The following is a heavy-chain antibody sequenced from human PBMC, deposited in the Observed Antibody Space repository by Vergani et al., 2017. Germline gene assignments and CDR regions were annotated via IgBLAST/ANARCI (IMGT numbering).Heavy chain of an antibody. D-gene: IGHD6-19*01. V-gene: IGHV4-39*01. CDR2: IHYSGST. CDR1: GASIRSSNYY. CDR3: ARHSTVEWLVKLGWIDP. Sequence: QLQLQESGPGLVKPSATLSLTCSVSGASIRSSNYYWGWIRQPPGKVREWIASIHYSGSTYYNPSLKSRVTISVDTSKNQFSLKLSSVTAADTAVYFCARHSTVEWLVKLGWIDPWGQGILVTVSS. J-gene: IGHJ5*02.